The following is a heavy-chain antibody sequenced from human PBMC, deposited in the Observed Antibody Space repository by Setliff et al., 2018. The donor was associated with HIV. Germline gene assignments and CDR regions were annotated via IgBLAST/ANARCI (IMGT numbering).Heavy chain of an antibody. CDR2: INGGNGHT. Sequence: ASVKVSCKTSGYTFTTYAIHWVRQAPGQRLEWMGWINGGNGHTKSSERFQGRVTFSRDSSASTAQMELSSLTSEDTAVYFCARGMIRGAIITEFNSWGQGTLVTVSS. CDR3: ARGMIRGAIITEFNS. V-gene: IGHV1-3*01. J-gene: IGHJ4*02. D-gene: IGHD3-10*01. CDR1: GYTFTTYA.